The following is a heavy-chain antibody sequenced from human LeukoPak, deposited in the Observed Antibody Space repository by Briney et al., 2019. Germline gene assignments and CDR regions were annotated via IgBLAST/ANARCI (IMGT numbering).Heavy chain of an antibody. D-gene: IGHD3-10*01. J-gene: IGHJ5*02. V-gene: IGHV4-39*01. CDR2: IYYSGST. CDR1: GGSISSSSYY. CDR3: ARHAFYYGSGSDWFDP. Sequence: SETLSLTCTVSGGSISSSSYYWGWIRQPPGKGLEWLGSIYYSGSTYYNPSLKSRVTISVDTSKNQFSLKLSSVTAADTAVYYCARHAFYYGSGSDWFDPWGQGTLVTVSS.